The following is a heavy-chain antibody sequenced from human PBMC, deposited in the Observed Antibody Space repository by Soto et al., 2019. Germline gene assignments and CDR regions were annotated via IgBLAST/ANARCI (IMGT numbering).Heavy chain of an antibody. V-gene: IGHV2-5*01. CDR3: AHNHRLAARRSEYFQH. CDR1: GFSLSTSGVG. D-gene: IGHD6-6*01. Sequence: QITLKESGPTLVKPTQTLALTCTFSGFSLSTSGVGVGWIRQPPGKALEWLALIYWNDDKRYSPSLKSRLTITKDTSKNQVVLTMTNMDPVDTATYYCAHNHRLAARRSEYFQHWGQGTLVTVSS. J-gene: IGHJ1*01. CDR2: IYWNDDK.